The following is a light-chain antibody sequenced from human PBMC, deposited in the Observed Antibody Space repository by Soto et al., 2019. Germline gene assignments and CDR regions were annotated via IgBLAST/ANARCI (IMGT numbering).Light chain of an antibody. CDR1: QRVDSTF. CDR3: QHYGDSSYS. CDR2: GAS. Sequence: VLTQSPGTLSLSPGERATLSCRASQRVDSTFLAWYQHKAGKAPRLLIYGASSRATGVPDRFNGGGSGTDFTLTISGLAPEDFAVYYCQHYGDSSYSFGQG. J-gene: IGKJ2*03. V-gene: IGKV3-20*01.